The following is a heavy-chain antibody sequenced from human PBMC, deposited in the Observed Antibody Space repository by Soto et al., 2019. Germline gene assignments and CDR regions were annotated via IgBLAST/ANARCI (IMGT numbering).Heavy chain of an antibody. J-gene: IGHJ6*02. CDR2: INPNSGGT. CDR3: ARDGASIFGVDAYYYYYGMDV. CDR1: GYTFTGYY. V-gene: IGHV1-2*04. Sequence: ASVKVSCKASGYTFTGYYMHWVRQAPGQGLEWMGWINPNSGGTNYAQKFQGWVTMTRDTSISTAYMELSRLRSDDTAVYYCARDGASIFGVDAYYYYYGMDVWGQGTTVTVSS. D-gene: IGHD3-3*01.